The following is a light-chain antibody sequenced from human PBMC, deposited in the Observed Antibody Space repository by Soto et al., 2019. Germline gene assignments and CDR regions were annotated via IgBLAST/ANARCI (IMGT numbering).Light chain of an antibody. CDR1: NSDVGSYNL. J-gene: IGLJ1*01. CDR3: CSYAASSTFGYV. CDR2: EGS. Sequence: QSVRNHAASVSRCPGQQLTIPCPGTNSDVGSYNLVSWYQQHPGKAPKLMIYEGSKRPSGVSNCFSGSKPGSTASRTISALQAEDEADCYCCSYAASSTFGYVFGTGTKVTVL. V-gene: IGLV2-23*03.